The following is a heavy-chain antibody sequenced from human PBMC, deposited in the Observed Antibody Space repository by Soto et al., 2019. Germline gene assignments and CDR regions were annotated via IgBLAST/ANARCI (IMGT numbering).Heavy chain of an antibody. Sequence: QVQLQESGPGLVKPSETLSLTCSVSGVSINSGHYFWHWIRQPPGKGLEWIGHVYYTGSTKYNPTLXSXLTISLDMSKNQFSLKLNSVTAADTAVYYCFSSRGYWGQGTLVTVSS. CDR3: FSSRGY. CDR1: GVSINSGHYF. J-gene: IGHJ4*02. D-gene: IGHD3-10*01. CDR2: VYYTGST. V-gene: IGHV4-61*01.